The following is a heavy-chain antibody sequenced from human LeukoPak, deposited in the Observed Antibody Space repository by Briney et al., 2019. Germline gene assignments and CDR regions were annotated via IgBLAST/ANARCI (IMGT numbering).Heavy chain of an antibody. D-gene: IGHD3-10*01. CDR2: ISAYNGNT. J-gene: IGHJ6*02. V-gene: IGHV1-18*01. CDR3: ARGGGNGGSGSSYYYYYGMDV. CDR1: GYTFTSYG. Sequence: ASVKVSCKASGYTFTSYGISWVRQAPGQGLEWMGWISAYNGNTNYAQKLQGRVTMTTDTSTSTAYMELRSLRSDDTAVYYCARGGGNGGSGSSYYYYYGMDVWGQGTTVTISS.